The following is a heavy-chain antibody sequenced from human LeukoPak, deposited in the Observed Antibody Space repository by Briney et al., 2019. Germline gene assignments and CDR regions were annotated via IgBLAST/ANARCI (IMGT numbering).Heavy chain of an antibody. V-gene: IGHV3-48*01. J-gene: IGHJ4*02. Sequence: GGSLRLSCAASGFTFSSYSMNWVRQAPGKGLEWVSYISSSSSTIYYADSVKGRFTISRDNAKNSLYLQMNSLRAEDTAVYYCARSEDSLFDYWGQGTLVTVSS. CDR1: GFTFSSYS. CDR3: ARSEDSLFDY. D-gene: IGHD2-21*01. CDR2: ISSSSSTI.